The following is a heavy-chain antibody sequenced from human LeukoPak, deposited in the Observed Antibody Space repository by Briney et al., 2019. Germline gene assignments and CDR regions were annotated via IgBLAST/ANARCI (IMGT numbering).Heavy chain of an antibody. V-gene: IGHV1-18*01. J-gene: IGHJ5*02. CDR1: GYTFTSYG. CDR3: ARGNCSSTSCYPTLIGWFDP. Sequence: APVKVSCKASGYTFTSYGISWVRQAPGQGLEWMGWISAYNGNTNYAQKLQGRVTMTTDTSTSTAYMELRSLRSDDTAVYYCARGNCSSTSCYPTLIGWFDPWGQGTLVTVSS. D-gene: IGHD2-2*01. CDR2: ISAYNGNT.